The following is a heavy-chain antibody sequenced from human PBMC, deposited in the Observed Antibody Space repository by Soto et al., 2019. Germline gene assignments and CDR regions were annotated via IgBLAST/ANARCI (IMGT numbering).Heavy chain of an antibody. Sequence: QVQLQESGPGLMKPSGTLSLTCAVSGGSITSNWWSWVRQPPGKGLEWIAEIFHTGSANYNPSLMSRLTISMDKSKNHLSLNLNSVTAPDTAVYYCARHIAVSGTRGFDHWGQGTLVTVSS. CDR3: ARHIAVSGTRGFDH. CDR1: GGSITSNW. CDR2: IFHTGSA. D-gene: IGHD2-21*01. V-gene: IGHV4-4*02. J-gene: IGHJ4*02.